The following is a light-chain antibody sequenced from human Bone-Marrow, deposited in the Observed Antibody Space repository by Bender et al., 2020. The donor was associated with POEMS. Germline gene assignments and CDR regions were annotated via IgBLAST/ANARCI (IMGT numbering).Light chain of an antibody. CDR1: SIDIFTYKF. V-gene: IGLV2-23*01. Sequence: HSSLTHLSSFSFSPLHSITISFTLTSIDIFTYKFVSWYQHHPGEAPKLIIHEGNKRPSGVSNRFSGSKSGNTASLTIYGLQAKEEADYYCSSYAGTSSWVLGGG. J-gene: IGLJ3*02. CDR2: EGN. CDR3: SSYAGTSSWV.